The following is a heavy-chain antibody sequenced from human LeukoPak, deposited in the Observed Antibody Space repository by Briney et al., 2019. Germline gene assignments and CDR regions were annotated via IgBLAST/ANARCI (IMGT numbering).Heavy chain of an antibody. CDR2: IIPIFGTA. J-gene: IGHJ4*02. CDR1: GYTFTGYY. V-gene: IGHV1-69*05. CDR3: ATENSYEPNYFDY. Sequence: ASVKVSCKASGYTFTGYYMHWVRQAPGQGLEWMGRIIPIFGTANYAQKFQGRVTITTDESTSTAYMELSSLRSEDTAVYYCATENSYEPNYFDYWGQGTLVTVSS. D-gene: IGHD5-12*01.